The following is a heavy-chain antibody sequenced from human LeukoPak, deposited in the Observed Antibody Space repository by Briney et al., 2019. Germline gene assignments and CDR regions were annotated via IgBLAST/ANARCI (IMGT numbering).Heavy chain of an antibody. D-gene: IGHD2-21*01. V-gene: IGHV3-23*01. CDR1: GLTFSGDA. J-gene: IGHJ4*02. CDR2: ILINGGST. Sequence: QPGGSLRLSCAASGLTFSGDAISWVRQAPGKGLEWGSTILINGGSTYYPESVRGRFTISRDNSKDTVYLQMKSLRADDTAVYYCARYVVGASNRYFDYWGQGTLVTVSS. CDR3: ARYVVGASNRYFDY.